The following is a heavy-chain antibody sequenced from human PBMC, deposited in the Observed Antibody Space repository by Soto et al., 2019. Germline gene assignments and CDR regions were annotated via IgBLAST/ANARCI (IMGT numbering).Heavy chain of an antibody. Sequence: VSLKGFCTASGYTIAWYYIHWVRQAPGQGLEWMGWINPNSGGTNYAQKFQGRVTMTRDTSISTAYMELSRLRSDDTAVYYCAREPQWLVHWGQGTLVTVSS. V-gene: IGHV1-2*02. D-gene: IGHD6-19*01. J-gene: IGHJ4*02. CDR3: AREPQWLVH. CDR2: INPNSGGT. CDR1: GYTIAWYY.